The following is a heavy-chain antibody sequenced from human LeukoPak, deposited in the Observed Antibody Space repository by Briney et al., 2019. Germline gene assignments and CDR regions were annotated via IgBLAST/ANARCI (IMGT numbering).Heavy chain of an antibody. V-gene: IGHV3-21*01. Sequence: KPGGSLRLSCAASGFTFSSYSMNWVRQAPGKGLEWVSSISSGSSYIYYADSLKGRFTISRDNAKNSLYLQMNSLRADDTAVYYCARRRWNDYWGQGTLVTVSS. D-gene: IGHD4-23*01. CDR2: ISSGSSYI. CDR3: ARRRWNDY. J-gene: IGHJ4*02. CDR1: GFTFSSYS.